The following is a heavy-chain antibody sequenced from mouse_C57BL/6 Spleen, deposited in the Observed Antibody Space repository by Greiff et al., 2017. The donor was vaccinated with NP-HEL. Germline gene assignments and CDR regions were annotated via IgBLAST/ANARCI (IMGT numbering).Heavy chain of an antibody. CDR1: GFSLSTSGMG. CDR2: IYWDDDK. J-gene: IGHJ3*01. CDR3: ARSWPYSNRGVWFAY. Sequence: QVTLKESGPGILQSSQTLSLTCSFSGFSLSTSGMGVSWIRQPSGKGLEWLAHIYWDDDKRYNPSLKSRLTISKDTSRNQVFLKITSVDTADTATYYCARSWPYSNRGVWFAYWGQGTLVTVSA. D-gene: IGHD2-5*01. V-gene: IGHV8-12*01.